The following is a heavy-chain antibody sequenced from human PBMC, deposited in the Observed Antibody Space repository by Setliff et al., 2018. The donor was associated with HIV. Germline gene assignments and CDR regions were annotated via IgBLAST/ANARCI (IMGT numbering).Heavy chain of an antibody. Sequence: SETLSLTSTVSGYSISSGYYWGWIRQPPGKGLEWIGSIYNSGSANYNPFLKSPVIISIDKSKNKFSLKVSSVTAADTAMYYCAAFLVSPVTTQDYWGQGTPVTVSS. CDR3: AAFLVSPVTTQDY. V-gene: IGHV4-38-2*02. J-gene: IGHJ4*02. CDR2: IYNSGSA. CDR1: GYSISSGYY. D-gene: IGHD4-17*01.